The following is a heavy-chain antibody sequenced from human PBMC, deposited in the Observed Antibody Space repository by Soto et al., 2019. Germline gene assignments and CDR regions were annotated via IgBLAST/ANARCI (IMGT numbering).Heavy chain of an antibody. J-gene: IGHJ4*02. V-gene: IGHV4-34*01. CDR2: IQRSGGA. CDR1: GASFANYA. CDR3: ARGAPGL. Sequence: LSLTCTVYGASFANYAWTWIRQFPGQGLEWIGEIQRSGGANYNPSLKSRVSISMEPSKNQFSLEMSSVTAADTAVYYCARGAPGLWGQGTLVTVSS.